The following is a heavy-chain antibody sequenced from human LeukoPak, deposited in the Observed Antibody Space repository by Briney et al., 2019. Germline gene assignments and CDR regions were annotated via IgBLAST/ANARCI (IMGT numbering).Heavy chain of an antibody. Sequence: GGSLRLSCAASGFTFSSYSMNWVRQAPGKGLEWVSSISSSSSYIYYADSVKGRFTISRDNAKNSLYLQMNSLRAEDTAVYYCAREGVLHDAFDIWGQGTMVTISS. CDR2: ISSSSSYI. CDR1: GFTFSSYS. J-gene: IGHJ3*02. V-gene: IGHV3-21*01. D-gene: IGHD4-11*01. CDR3: AREGVLHDAFDI.